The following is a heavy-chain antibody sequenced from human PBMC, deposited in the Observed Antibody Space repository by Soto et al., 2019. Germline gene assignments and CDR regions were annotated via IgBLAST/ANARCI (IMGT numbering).Heavy chain of an antibody. J-gene: IGHJ3*02. V-gene: IGHV3-9*01. CDR1: GFTFDDYA. CDR3: AKDMRQGGQLRYFDWLLPFDAFDI. CDR2: ISWNSGSI. D-gene: IGHD3-9*01. Sequence: GGSLRLSCAASGFTFDDYAMHWVRQAPGKGLEWVSGISWNSGSIGYADSVKGRFTISRDNAKNSLYLQMNSLRAEDTALYYCAKDMRQGGQLRYFDWLLPFDAFDIWGQGTMVTVSS.